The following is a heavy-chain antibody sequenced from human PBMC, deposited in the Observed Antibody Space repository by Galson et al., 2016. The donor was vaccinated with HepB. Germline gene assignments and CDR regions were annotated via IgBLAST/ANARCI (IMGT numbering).Heavy chain of an antibody. CDR1: GFTFSYYG. J-gene: IGHJ4*02. CDR3: AKLWAPGLITGSTFFDS. CDR2: ISGGPDGRT. Sequence: SLRLSCAASGFTFSYYGMSWVRQAAGKGLEWVSGISGGPDGRTYYADSVKCRFTISRDNSKNTLYLQMTSLRAEDTAVYYCAKLWAPGLITGSTFFDSWGQGTLVTVSS. D-gene: IGHD1-7*01. V-gene: IGHV3-23*01.